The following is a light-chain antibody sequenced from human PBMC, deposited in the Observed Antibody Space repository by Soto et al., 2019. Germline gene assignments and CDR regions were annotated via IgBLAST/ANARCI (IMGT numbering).Light chain of an antibody. Sequence: EIVLTQSPGTLSLSPGERATLSCRASQSVSSSYLAWYQQKPGQAPRLLIYGASSRATGIRDRFSGSGSGTDFTLTISRLEPEDFEVYYCQQYGSSSWTFGQGTKVEIK. CDR3: QQYGSSSWT. CDR1: QSVSSSY. J-gene: IGKJ1*01. CDR2: GAS. V-gene: IGKV3-20*01.